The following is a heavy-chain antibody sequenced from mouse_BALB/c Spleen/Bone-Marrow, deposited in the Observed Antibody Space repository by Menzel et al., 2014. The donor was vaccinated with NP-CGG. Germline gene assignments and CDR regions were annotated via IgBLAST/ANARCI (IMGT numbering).Heavy chain of an antibody. CDR3: ARWLLPCCAMDY. CDR2: IYPVNVHA. CDR1: GYTFTNYY. Sequence: QAQLQQSGPELVKSGASVRISCKASGYTFTNYYIHWVKQRPGQGLEWIGRIYPVNVHANFNEKFRGKATLTADKSSSTAYIQLSSLASEGSTVYSCARWLLPCCAMDYWGQGASVTVSS. V-gene: IGHV1S56*01. J-gene: IGHJ4*01. D-gene: IGHD2-3*01.